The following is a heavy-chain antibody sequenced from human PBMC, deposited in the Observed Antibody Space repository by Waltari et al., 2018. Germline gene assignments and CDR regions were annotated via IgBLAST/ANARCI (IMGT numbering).Heavy chain of an antibody. Sequence: EVQLLQSGGGLVQPGGSLRLSCAGSGFTFSNYVMSWVRPAPGKGLGWVSVSYTGGSTHYADSVKGRFTVSRDNSKSTLYLQMDTLTPEDTAVYYCAKEGGGVTFDIWGQGTMVTVSS. V-gene: IGHV3-23*03. CDR3: AKEGGGVTFDI. CDR2: SYTGGST. D-gene: IGHD2-8*01. CDR1: GFTFSNYV. J-gene: IGHJ3*02.